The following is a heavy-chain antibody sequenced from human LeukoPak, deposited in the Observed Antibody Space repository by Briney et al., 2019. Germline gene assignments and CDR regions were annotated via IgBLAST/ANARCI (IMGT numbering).Heavy chain of an antibody. CDR2: ISSSSSYI. V-gene: IGHV3-21*01. D-gene: IGHD5-18*01. J-gene: IGHJ4*02. CDR3: ATTAMVSF. Sequence: PGGSLRLSCAASGFTFTNYAMSWVRQTPGKGLEWVSSISSSSSYIYYADSVKGRFTISRDNAKNSLYLQMNSLRAEDTAVYYCATTAMVSFWGQGTLVTVSS. CDR1: GFTFTNYA.